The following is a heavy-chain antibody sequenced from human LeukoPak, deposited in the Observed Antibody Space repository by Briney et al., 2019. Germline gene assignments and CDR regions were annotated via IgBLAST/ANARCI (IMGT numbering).Heavy chain of an antibody. CDR3: ARVSGSGWYSQNRNFDY. V-gene: IGHV4-59*01. CDR1: GGSISSYY. Sequence: SETLSLTCTVSGGSISSYYWSWIRQPPGKGLEWIGYIYYSGSTNYSPSLKSRVTISVDTSKNQFSLKLSSVTAADTAVYYCARVSGSGWYSQNRNFDYWGQGTLVTVSS. D-gene: IGHD6-19*01. J-gene: IGHJ4*02. CDR2: IYYSGST.